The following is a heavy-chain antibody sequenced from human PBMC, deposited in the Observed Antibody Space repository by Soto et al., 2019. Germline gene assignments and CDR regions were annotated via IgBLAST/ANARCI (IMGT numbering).Heavy chain of an antibody. CDR3: ARALYSSGWPDY. Sequence: SETLSLTCTVSGGSVSSGSYYWSWIRQPPGKGLEWIGYISYSGSTKYNPSLKSRVTISVDTSKNQFSLKVSSVTAADTAVYYCARALYSSGWPDYGGQGTLDTASS. CDR2: ISYSGST. CDR1: GGSVSSGSYY. D-gene: IGHD6-19*01. V-gene: IGHV4-61*01. J-gene: IGHJ4*02.